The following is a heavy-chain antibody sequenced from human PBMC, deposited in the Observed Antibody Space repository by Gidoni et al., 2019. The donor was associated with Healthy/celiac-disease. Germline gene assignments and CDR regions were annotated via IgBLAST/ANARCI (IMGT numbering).Heavy chain of an antibody. CDR2: INPNSGGT. Sequence: QVQLVQSGAEVKKPGASVKVSCKASGYTFTGHYMHWVRQAPGQGLEWMGRINPNSGGTNYAQKFQGRVTMTRDTSISTAYMELSRLRSDDTAVYYCARASLTGTASLIDAFDIWGQGTMVTVSS. D-gene: IGHD1-7*01. CDR3: ARASLTGTASLIDAFDI. V-gene: IGHV1-2*06. J-gene: IGHJ3*02. CDR1: GYTFTGHY.